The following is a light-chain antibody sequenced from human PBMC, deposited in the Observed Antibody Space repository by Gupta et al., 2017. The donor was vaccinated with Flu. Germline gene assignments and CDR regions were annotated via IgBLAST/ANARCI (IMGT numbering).Light chain of an antibody. CDR1: TGTVPSGFY. CDR2: RAT. J-gene: IGLJ3*02. V-gene: IGLV7-43*01. CDR3: RLYSGGVWV. Sequence: QAVVTLEPTLTVSPGGPVTLTCSSSTGTVPSGFYPNWFQQKPGQPPRTLISRATTSHPWTPARFSGSRNGGKAALTLSRVQTEDEADYYCRLYSGGVWVFGGGTKLTVL.